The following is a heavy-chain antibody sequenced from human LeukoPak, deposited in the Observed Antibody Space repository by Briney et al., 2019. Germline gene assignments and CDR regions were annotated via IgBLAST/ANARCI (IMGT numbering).Heavy chain of an antibody. CDR2: INSDGSST. V-gene: IGHV3-74*01. D-gene: IGHD1-26*01. J-gene: IGHJ6*03. CDR1: GFTFSSYW. Sequence: PGGSLRLSCAASGFTFSSYWMHWVRQAPGKGLVWVSRINSDGSSTSYADSVKGRFTISRDNAKNTLYLQMNSLRAEDTAVYYCARKGATTDPYYYYYMDVWGKGTRSPSP. CDR3: ARKGATTDPYYYYYMDV.